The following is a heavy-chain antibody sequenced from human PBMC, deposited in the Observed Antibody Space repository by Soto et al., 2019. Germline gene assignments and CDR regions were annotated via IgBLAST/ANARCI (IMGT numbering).Heavy chain of an antibody. CDR1: GGTFSSYA. J-gene: IGHJ4*02. Sequence: QVQLVQSGAEVKKPGSSVKVSCKASGGTFSSYAISCVRQAPGQGLEWMGGIIPIFGKANYAQKFQGRVTITADESTITDYMELSSLRSEYTAVYYCARNLSPALHRYDLLTGYTYWGQGTLVTVSS. V-gene: IGHV1-69*01. CDR3: ARNLSPALHRYDLLTGYTY. CDR2: IIPIFGKA. D-gene: IGHD3-9*01.